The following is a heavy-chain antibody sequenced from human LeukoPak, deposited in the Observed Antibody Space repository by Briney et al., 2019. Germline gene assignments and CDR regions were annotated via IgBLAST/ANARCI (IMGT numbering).Heavy chain of an antibody. CDR2: IIPIFGTA. Sequence: SVKVSCKASGYTFTSYAISWVRQAPGQGLEWMGGIIPIFGTANYAQKFQGRVTITADKSTSTAYMELSSLRSEDTAVYYCARDRYSSGWSLGWFDPWGQGTLVTVSS. CDR3: ARDRYSSGWSLGWFDP. J-gene: IGHJ5*02. V-gene: IGHV1-69*06. D-gene: IGHD6-19*01. CDR1: GYTFTSYA.